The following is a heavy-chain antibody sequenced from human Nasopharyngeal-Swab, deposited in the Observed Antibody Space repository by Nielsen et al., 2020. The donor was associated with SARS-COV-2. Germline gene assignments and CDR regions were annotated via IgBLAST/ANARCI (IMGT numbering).Heavy chain of an antibody. V-gene: IGHV1-58*01. CDR3: AAEDDSSGYYPDAFDI. D-gene: IGHD3-22*01. CDR2: IVVGSGNT. CDR1: GFTFTGSA. J-gene: IGHJ3*02. Sequence: SVKVSCKASGFTFTGSAVQWVRQARGQRLEWIGWIVVGSGNTNYAQKFQERVTITRDMSTSTAYMELSSLRSEDTAVYYCAAEDDSSGYYPDAFDIWGQGTMVIVSS.